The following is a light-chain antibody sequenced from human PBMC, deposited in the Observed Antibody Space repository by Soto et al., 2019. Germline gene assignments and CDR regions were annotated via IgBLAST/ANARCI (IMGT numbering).Light chain of an antibody. CDR3: QLYGTSPKT. CDR2: GTS. J-gene: IGKJ1*01. V-gene: IGKV3-15*01. CDR1: QSVGTN. Sequence: EIVMTQSPATLSVSPGERATLSCRASQSVGTNLAWYQQKPGQAPRLLIHGTSTRATGIPARFSGSGSGTDFTLTISRLEPEDFAVYYCQLYGTSPKTFGQGTKVDIK.